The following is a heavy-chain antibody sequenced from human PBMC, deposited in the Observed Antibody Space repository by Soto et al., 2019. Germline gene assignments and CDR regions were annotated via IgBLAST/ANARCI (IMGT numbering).Heavy chain of an antibody. J-gene: IGHJ4*03. V-gene: IGHV4-59*01. CDR1: GGSINTYY. CDR2: IHHSGST. Sequence: PSETLSLTCAVSGGSINTYYCSWVRQPPGKGLEWIGNIHHSGSTNYNPSLNSRVTISIDTSKNKLSLWLNSVTATDTAVYYCARIVVCRYGICSFWFVNRGHGTLVTVSS. D-gene: IGHD2-15*01. CDR3: ARIVVCRYGICSFWFVN.